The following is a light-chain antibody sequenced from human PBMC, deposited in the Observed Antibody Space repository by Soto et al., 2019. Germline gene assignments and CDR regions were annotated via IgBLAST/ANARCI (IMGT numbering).Light chain of an antibody. Sequence: ELVFTQSPVTLSLSPGERATLSCRAGQTITNSYLAWYQLKPGQAPRLLMYGAAIRATGIPARFSGSGSGTEFTLTISSLQSEDFAVYYCQQYNNWPPWTFGQGTKVDIK. J-gene: IGKJ1*01. CDR1: QTITNSY. CDR2: GAA. CDR3: QQYNNWPPWT. V-gene: IGKV3D-15*01.